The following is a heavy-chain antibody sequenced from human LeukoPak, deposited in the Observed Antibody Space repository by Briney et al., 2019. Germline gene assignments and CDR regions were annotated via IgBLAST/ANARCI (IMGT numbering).Heavy chain of an antibody. Sequence: GGSLRLSCAASGFTFSTFAMTWVRQAPGKGLEWVSGINSNGDEIYYADSVRGRFTISRDNSNNALYLQMDSLRAEDTAVYYCANWIGSSSRDYWGQGTLVTVSS. J-gene: IGHJ4*02. CDR1: GFTFSTFA. CDR2: INSNGDEI. CDR3: ANWIGSSSRDY. V-gene: IGHV3-23*01. D-gene: IGHD6-6*01.